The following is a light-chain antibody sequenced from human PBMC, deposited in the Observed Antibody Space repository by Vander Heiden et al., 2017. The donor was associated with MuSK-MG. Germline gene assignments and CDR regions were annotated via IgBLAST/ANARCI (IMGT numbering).Light chain of an antibody. CDR2: VAS. CDR3: QQSDSTSVT. CDR1: QNINKY. Sequence: DIQMTQSPSSLSASVGDRVTITCRASQNINKYLNWYHQKAGKAPKPLIYVASSLQSGVPSRFSGSGSGTHFTLTISRLQPEDSATYYCQQSDSTSVTFGQGTRLEIK. J-gene: IGKJ5*01. V-gene: IGKV1-39*01.